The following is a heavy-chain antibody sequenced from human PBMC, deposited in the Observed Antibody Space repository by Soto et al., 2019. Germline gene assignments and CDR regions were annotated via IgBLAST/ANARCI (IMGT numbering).Heavy chain of an antibody. CDR1: GGSISETYW. Sequence: QVQLQESGPGLVEPSETLSLTCAVSGGSISETYWWSWVRQPPGKGLEWIGEISYRGTTHYNPSLRGRVTISMDTSRNQISLTLISVTAADSASYYCARHIGVTGTRGFDYWGQGTLVTVSS. CDR3: ARHIGVTGTRGFDY. J-gene: IGHJ4*02. CDR2: ISYRGTT. V-gene: IGHV4-4*02. D-gene: IGHD6-19*01.